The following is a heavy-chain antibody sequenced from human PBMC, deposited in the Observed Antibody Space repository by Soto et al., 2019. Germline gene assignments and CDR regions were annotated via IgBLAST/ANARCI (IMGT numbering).Heavy chain of an antibody. Sequence: ASVKVSCKVSGYTLTELSMHWVRQAPGKGLEWMGGFDPEDGETIYAQKFQGRVTMTEDTSTDTAYMELSSLRSEDTAVYYCATATYGDSIDTRILTSYYYYYYGMDVWGQGTTVTVSS. CDR3: ATATYGDSIDTRILTSYYYYYYGMDV. D-gene: IGHD4-17*01. J-gene: IGHJ6*02. CDR1: GYTLTELS. V-gene: IGHV1-24*01. CDR2: FDPEDGET.